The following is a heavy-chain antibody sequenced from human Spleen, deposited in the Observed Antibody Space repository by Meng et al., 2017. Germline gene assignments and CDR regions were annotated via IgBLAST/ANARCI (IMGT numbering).Heavy chain of an antibody. J-gene: IGHJ4*02. D-gene: IGHD6-19*01. Sequence: QVQLQQWGAGPLKPSETLSLTCAVYGGSFSGYYWSWIRQPPGKGLEWIGEINHSGSTNYNPSLKSRVTISVDTSKNQFSLKLSSVTAADTAVYYCASFPPPGKQWLVTDYWGQGTLVTVSS. V-gene: IGHV4-34*01. CDR2: INHSGST. CDR3: ASFPPPGKQWLVTDY. CDR1: GGSFSGYY.